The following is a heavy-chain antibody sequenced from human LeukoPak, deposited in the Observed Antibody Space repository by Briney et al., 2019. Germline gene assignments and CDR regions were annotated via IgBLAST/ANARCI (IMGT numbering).Heavy chain of an antibody. CDR2: MSPNGGVT. J-gene: IGHJ4*02. CDR3: ASLKDGYNFHH. V-gene: IGHV1-2*02. CDR1: GYTFNNYF. D-gene: IGHD5-24*01. Sequence: ASVKVSCKTSGYTFNNYFLHWVRQAPGHGLEWMGWMSPNGGVTKYTQNFQGRVTMTRDISIDTAYMELTGLTSDDTAVYYCASLKDGYNFHHWGQGTLVTVSS.